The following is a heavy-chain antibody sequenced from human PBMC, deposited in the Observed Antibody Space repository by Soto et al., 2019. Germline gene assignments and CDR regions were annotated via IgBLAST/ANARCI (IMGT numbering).Heavy chain of an antibody. V-gene: IGHV3-30-3*01. D-gene: IGHD4-17*01. J-gene: IGHJ6*02. CDR2: ISYDGSNK. CDR3: ASLNLAGDYEGGMDV. CDR1: GFTFSSYA. Sequence: QVQLVESGGGVVQPGRSLRLSCAASGFTFSSYAMHWVRQAPGKGLEWVAVISYDGSNKYYADSVTGRFTISRDNSKNTLYLQMNSLRAEDTAVYYCASLNLAGDYEGGMDVWGQGTTVTVSS.